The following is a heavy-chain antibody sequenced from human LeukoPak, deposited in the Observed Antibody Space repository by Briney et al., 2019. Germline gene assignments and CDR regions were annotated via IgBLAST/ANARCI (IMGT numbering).Heavy chain of an antibody. Sequence: GGSLRLSCAASGFTFSSYGMTWVRQAPGKGREWVSSISSSSSYIYYADSVKGRFTISRDNAKNSLYLQMNSLRAEDTAVYYCAGSTTYYYDSSGYYSDWGQGTLVTVSS. CDR1: GFTFSSYG. V-gene: IGHV3-21*04. J-gene: IGHJ4*02. CDR3: AGSTTYYYDSSGYYSD. CDR2: ISSSSSYI. D-gene: IGHD3-22*01.